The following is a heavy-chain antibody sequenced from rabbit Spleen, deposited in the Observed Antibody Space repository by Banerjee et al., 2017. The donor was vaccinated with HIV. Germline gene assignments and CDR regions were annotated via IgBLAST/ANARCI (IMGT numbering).Heavy chain of an antibody. V-gene: IGHV1S45*01. CDR3: ARDTATSFSTYGMDL. D-gene: IGHD1-1*01. CDR1: GVDFTNYY. J-gene: IGHJ6*01. CDR2: TAGGRSTFT. Sequence: QEQLKETGGGLVQPGGSLTLSCKASGVDFTNYYISWVRQAPGKGLEWIACTAGGRSTFTYYASWAKGRFTISKASSTTVTLQMTSLTAADTATYFCARDTATSFSTYGMDLWGPGTLVTVS.